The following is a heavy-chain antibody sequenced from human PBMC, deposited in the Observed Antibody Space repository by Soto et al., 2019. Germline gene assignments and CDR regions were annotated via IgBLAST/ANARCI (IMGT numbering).Heavy chain of an antibody. CDR1: GFTFSSHG. CDR3: GKGSGNVDMAIDP. V-gene: IGHV3-23*01. Sequence: EVQLLESGGTVVQPGGSLRLSCAASGFTFSSHGMTWVRQAPGKGLEWVSAINGGGGLTYYGNSVKGRFTISRDNSNNTLYLTMTNLRADDEAVYYCGKGSGNVDMAIDPWGQGVLVAVSS. J-gene: IGHJ5*02. D-gene: IGHD2-21*01. CDR2: INGGGGLT.